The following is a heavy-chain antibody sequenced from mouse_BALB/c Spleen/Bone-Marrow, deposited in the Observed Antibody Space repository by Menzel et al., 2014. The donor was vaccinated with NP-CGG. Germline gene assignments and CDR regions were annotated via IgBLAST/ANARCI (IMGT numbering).Heavy chain of an antibody. D-gene: IGHD2-1*01. CDR1: GYTYTDYV. CDR3: ARDGNYAVLDY. CDR2: TDPGRGSS. V-gene: IGHV1-77*01. Sequence: VQVVESGPELVKPGASVKMSCKASGYTYTDYVISWVKRRTGQGLEWIGETDPGRGSSFYNEKFKAKATLTADKSANTAYMQLSSLTSEDSAVYFCARDGNYAVLDYWGQGTSVTVSS. J-gene: IGHJ4*01.